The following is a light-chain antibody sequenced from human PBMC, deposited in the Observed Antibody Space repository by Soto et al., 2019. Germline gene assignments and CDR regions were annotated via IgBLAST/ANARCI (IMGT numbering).Light chain of an antibody. CDR1: QGIGNY. Sequence: DIQLTQSPSTLSASVGDRVTITCRASQGIGNYLAWYQQKPGKAPKLLIYVAYTLQSGVPSRFSGSGSGTEFTLTISSLQPEDFATYYCQQLNNFPYTFGQGTKLEIK. J-gene: IGKJ2*01. CDR3: QQLNNFPYT. CDR2: VAY. V-gene: IGKV1-9*01.